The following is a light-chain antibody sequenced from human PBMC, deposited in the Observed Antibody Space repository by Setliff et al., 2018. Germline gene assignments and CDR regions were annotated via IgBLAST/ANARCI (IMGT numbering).Light chain of an antibody. J-gene: IGLJ1*01. V-gene: IGLV1-51*01. CDR3: SSYTSSSPDV. CDR2: DNN. CDR1: SSNIGNNY. Sequence: VLTQPPSVSAAPGQKVTISCSGSSSNIGNNYVSWYQQLPGTAPKLLIYDNNKRPSGIPDRFSGSKSGTSASLTISGLQAEDEADYYCSSYTSSSPDVFGTGTKGTVL.